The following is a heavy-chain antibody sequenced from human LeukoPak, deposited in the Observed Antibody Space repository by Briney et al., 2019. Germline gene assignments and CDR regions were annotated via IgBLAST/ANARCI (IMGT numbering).Heavy chain of an antibody. D-gene: IGHD4-17*01. J-gene: IGHJ1*01. CDR1: GYPFTSFD. V-gene: IGHV1-8*01. Sequence: ASVKVSCKTSGYPFTSFDISWLRQATGQGLEWMGWMNPNSGNTGYAHKFQGRVTLTRNTSISTAYMELTSLRSEDTAVYYCARGVGEVCRVTTLCGSNEYFQHWGQGTLVTVSS. CDR3: ARGVGEVCRVTTLCGSNEYFQH. CDR2: MNPNSGNT.